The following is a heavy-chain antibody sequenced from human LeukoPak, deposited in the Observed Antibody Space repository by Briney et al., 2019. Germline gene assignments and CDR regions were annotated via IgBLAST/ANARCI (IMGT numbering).Heavy chain of an antibody. CDR2: IYYSGST. CDR3: ARDAGGIAVLGWFDP. V-gene: IGHV4-30-4*07. CDR1: GGSISSGGYS. J-gene: IGHJ5*02. D-gene: IGHD6-19*01. Sequence: SQTLSLTCAVSGGSISSGGYSWSWIRQPPGKGLEWIGYIYYSGSTYYNPSLKSRVTISVDTSKNQFSLKLSSVTAADTAVYYCARDAGGIAVLGWFDPWGQGTLDTVSS.